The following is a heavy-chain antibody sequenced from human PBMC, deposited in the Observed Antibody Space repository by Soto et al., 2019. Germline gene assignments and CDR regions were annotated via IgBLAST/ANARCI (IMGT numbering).Heavy chain of an antibody. J-gene: IGHJ6*03. CDR3: ARDPRYYYGSGSYNDYYMDV. D-gene: IGHD3-10*01. CDR1: GGSFSGYY. CDR2: INHSGST. Sequence: QVQLQQWGAGLLKPSETLSLTCAVYGGSFSGYYWSWIRQPPGKGLEWIGEINHSGSTNYNPSLKSRVTISVDTSKNQFYLKLSSVTAADTAVYYCARDPRYYYGSGSYNDYYMDVWGKGTTVTVSS. V-gene: IGHV4-34*01.